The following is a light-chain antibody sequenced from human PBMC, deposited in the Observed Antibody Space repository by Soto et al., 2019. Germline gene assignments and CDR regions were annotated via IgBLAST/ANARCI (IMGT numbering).Light chain of an antibody. CDR1: QSISSW. Sequence: DIQMTHSPSTLSASVLDIVTITCRASQSISSWLAWYQQKPGKAPKLLIYDASSLESGVPSRFSGSGSGTEFTLTISSLQPDDFATYYCQKYESLPLNFGQGTRLEIK. J-gene: IGKJ5*01. V-gene: IGKV1-5*01. CDR2: DAS. CDR3: QKYESLPLN.